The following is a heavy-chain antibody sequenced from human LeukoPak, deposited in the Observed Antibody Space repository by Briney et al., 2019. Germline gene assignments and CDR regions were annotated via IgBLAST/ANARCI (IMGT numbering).Heavy chain of an antibody. Sequence: SVKVSCKGSGGTFSSYAISWVRQAPGQGLEWMGGIIPIFGTANYAQKFQGRVTITADESTSTAYMELSSLRSEDTAVYYCASRKYYSLHYYYYMDVWGKGTTVTVSS. V-gene: IGHV1-69*13. CDR1: GGTFSSYA. D-gene: IGHD4-11*01. CDR2: IIPIFGTA. J-gene: IGHJ6*03. CDR3: ASRKYYSLHYYYYMDV.